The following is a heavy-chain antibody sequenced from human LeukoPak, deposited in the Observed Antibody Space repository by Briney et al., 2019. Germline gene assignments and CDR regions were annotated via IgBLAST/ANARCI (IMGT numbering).Heavy chain of an antibody. CDR3: ARHGREELAASRFDY. D-gene: IGHD1-7*01. CDR2: IYYSGST. J-gene: IGHJ4*02. V-gene: IGHV4-59*08. CDR1: GGPISSYY. Sequence: SETLSLTCTVSGGPISSYYWSWIRQPPGKGLEWIGYIYYSGSTNYNPSLKSRVTISVDTSKNQFSLKLSSVTAADTAVYYCARHGREELAASRFDYWGQGTLVTVSS.